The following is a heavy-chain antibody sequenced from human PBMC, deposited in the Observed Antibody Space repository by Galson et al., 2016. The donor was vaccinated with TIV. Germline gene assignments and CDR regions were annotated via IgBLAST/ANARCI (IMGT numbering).Heavy chain of an antibody. D-gene: IGHD3-10*01. Sequence: SVKVSCKASGYSFTSYGITWVRQAPGQGLAWMGWISNYNGDTDYAVKFQGRVTLTTDRYTDTAYMDLRSLGSDDTAVYFCARPMYYYGSGSFQYYGMDVWGQGTTVTVSS. CDR2: ISNYNGDT. J-gene: IGHJ6*02. CDR1: GYSFTSYG. V-gene: IGHV1-18*01. CDR3: ARPMYYYGSGSFQYYGMDV.